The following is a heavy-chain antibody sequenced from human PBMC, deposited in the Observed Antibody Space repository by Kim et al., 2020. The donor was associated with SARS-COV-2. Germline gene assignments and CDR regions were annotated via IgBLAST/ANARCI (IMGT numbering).Heavy chain of an antibody. Sequence: GGSLRLSCAASGFTFSNYAMHWVRQAPGKGLEFVSGISGKGGSTKYANSVKGRFTISRDNSRNTLYLQMGSLRTDDMAVYYCARDWWQRDESWGPLGFWGQGALVTVPS. V-gene: IGHV3-64*01. CDR2: ISGKGGST. CDR1: GFTFSNYA. J-gene: IGHJ4*02. CDR3: ARDWWQRDESWGPLGF. D-gene: IGHD2-15*01.